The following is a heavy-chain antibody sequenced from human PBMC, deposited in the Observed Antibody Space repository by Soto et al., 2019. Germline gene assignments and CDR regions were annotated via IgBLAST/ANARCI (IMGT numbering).Heavy chain of an antibody. CDR2: VHYSVST. V-gene: IGHV4-59*01. J-gene: IGHJ5*02. D-gene: IGHD2-2*01. CDR3: ARDQLGYCNTTTCYNGLAP. Sequence: PSETLSLTCIVSGGSISSYYWSWIRQPPGKGLEWIGYVHYSVSTNYNSSLKSRVTISVDMSKNQFSLRLRSVTAADTAVYYCARDQLGYCNTTTCYNGLAPWGQGTLVTVSS. CDR1: GGSISSYY.